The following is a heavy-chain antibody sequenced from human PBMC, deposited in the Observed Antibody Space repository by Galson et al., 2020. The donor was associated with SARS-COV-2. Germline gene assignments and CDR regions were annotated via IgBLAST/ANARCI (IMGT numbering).Heavy chain of an antibody. CDR1: GGSISSGGYY. Sequence: SETLSLTCTVSGGSISSGGYYWTWISQHPGKGLEWIGCIYYSGYTDYNPSLKSRVTISVDTSKNHFSLKLSSVTAADTAVYYCARGGYYYDSTYFDYWGQGTLVTVSS. D-gene: IGHD3-22*01. J-gene: IGHJ4*02. CDR2: IYYSGYT. V-gene: IGHV4-31*03. CDR3: ARGGYYYDSTYFDY.